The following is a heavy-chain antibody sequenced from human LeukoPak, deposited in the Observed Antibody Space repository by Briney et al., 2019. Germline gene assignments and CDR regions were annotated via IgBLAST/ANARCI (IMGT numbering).Heavy chain of an antibody. Sequence: SETLSLTCTVSGGSISSSHYYWGWIRQPPGKGLEWIGSIYYSGSTYYNPSLKSRVTISVDTSKNQFSLKLSSVTAADTAGYYCARGWLGVSTRSFDYWGQGTLVTVSS. D-gene: IGHD5-24*01. CDR1: GGSISSSHYY. CDR3: ARGWLGVSTRSFDY. V-gene: IGHV4-39*01. CDR2: IYYSGST. J-gene: IGHJ4*02.